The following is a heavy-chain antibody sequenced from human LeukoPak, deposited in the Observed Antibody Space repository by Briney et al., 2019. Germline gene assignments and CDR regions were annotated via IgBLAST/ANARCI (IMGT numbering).Heavy chain of an antibody. D-gene: IGHD6-19*01. CDR1: GFTVSSNY. CDR3: ARGLDSSGRYYFDY. V-gene: IGHV3-66*02. CDR2: IYSGGST. J-gene: IGHJ4*02. Sequence: GGSLRLSCAASGFTVSSNYMSWVRQAPGKGLEWVSVIYSGGSTYYADSVKGRFTISRDNSKNTLYLQMNSLRAEDTAVYYCARGLDSSGRYYFDYWGQGTLVTVSS.